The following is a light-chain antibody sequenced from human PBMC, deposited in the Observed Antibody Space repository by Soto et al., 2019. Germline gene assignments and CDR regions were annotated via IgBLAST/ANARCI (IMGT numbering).Light chain of an antibody. CDR2: GAS. Sequence: EIVMTQSPATLSVSPGERVTLSCRASQSVSISLAWYQQKPGQAPRLRIYGASTRAIGIPARFSGSGSETEFHLTLSSLQSEDFEVYEGEQYNYWWTFGHGTKVDIK. V-gene: IGKV3-15*01. J-gene: IGKJ1*01. CDR1: QSVSIS. CDR3: EQYNYWWT.